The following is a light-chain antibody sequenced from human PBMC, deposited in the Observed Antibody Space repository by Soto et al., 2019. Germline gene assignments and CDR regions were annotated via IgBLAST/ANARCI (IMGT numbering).Light chain of an antibody. CDR1: QSISSW. CDR3: QQYNSYSPLT. J-gene: IGKJ4*01. Sequence: DIHMTQSPSTLSASVGDRVTITCRASQSISSWLAWYQQKPGKATKLLIYKASSLESGVPSRFSGSGSGTEFTLTISSLQPDDFAAYYCQQYNSYSPLTFGGGTKVDIK. CDR2: KAS. V-gene: IGKV1-5*03.